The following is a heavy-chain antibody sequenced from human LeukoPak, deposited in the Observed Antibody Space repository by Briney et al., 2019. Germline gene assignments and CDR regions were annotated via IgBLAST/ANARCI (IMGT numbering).Heavy chain of an antibody. CDR1: GGSISSYY. V-gene: IGHV4-59*01. D-gene: IGHD6-13*01. CDR2: IYYSGST. CDR3: ARGVGSSWYY. Sequence: KPSETLSLTCTVSGGSISSYYWSWIRQPPGKGLEWIGYIYYSGSTNYNPSLKSRVTISVDTSKNQFSLKLSSVTAADTAVYYCARGVGSSWYYWGQGTLVTVSS. J-gene: IGHJ4*02.